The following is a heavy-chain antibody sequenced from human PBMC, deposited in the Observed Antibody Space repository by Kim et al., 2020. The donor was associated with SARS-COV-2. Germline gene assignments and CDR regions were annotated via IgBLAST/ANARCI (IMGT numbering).Heavy chain of an antibody. V-gene: IGHV3-74*01. J-gene: IGHJ4*02. D-gene: IGHD2-21*01. Sequence: GGSLRLSCTASGFTFSSDWMYWDRQAPGKGLVWVSHIKGDGSSAGYAASVKGRFTISRDNAKNTLYLQMNSLRVEDTALYYCARDGPSPIPELDYWGQGT. CDR3: ARDGPSPIPELDY. CDR1: GFTFSSDW. CDR2: IKGDGSSA.